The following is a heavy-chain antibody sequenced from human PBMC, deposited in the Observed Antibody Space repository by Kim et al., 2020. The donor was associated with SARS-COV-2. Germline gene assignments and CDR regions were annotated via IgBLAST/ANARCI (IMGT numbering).Heavy chain of an antibody. Sequence: AQKLQGRVTTTTDTSTSTAYMELRSLRSDDTAVYYCARVGWELQTGWFDPWGQGTLVTVSS. D-gene: IGHD1-26*01. V-gene: IGHV1-18*01. J-gene: IGHJ5*02. CDR3: ARVGWELQTGWFDP.